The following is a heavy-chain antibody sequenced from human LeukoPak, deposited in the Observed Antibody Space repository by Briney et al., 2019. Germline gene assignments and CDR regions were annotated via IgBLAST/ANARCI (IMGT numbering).Heavy chain of an antibody. CDR3: ARSGVGATRFDP. V-gene: IGHV1-2*02. Sequence: ASVKVSCKASGYTSTGYYMHWVRQAPGQGLEWMGWINPNSGGTNYAQKFQGRVTMTRDTSISTAYMELSRLRSDDTAVYYCARSGVGATRFDPWGQGTLVTVSS. J-gene: IGHJ5*02. D-gene: IGHD1-26*01. CDR1: GYTSTGYY. CDR2: INPNSGGT.